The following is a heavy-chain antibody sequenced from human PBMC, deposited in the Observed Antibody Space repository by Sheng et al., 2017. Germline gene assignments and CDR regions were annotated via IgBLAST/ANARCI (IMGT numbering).Heavy chain of an antibody. CDR2: SSRSGSHI. CDR3: ARAYLDLHYYDF. Sequence: QVQLVESGGGLVKSGGSLRLSCATSGFYLSDFSMSWIRQAPGKGLEWFAFSSRSGSHIYYADSVKGRFTISRDNAANSLSLQMNSLTADDSAVYYCARAYLDLHYYDFWGQGTVVSVSS. J-gene: IGHJ4*02. D-gene: IGHD3-3*01. V-gene: IGHV3-11*04. CDR1: GFYLSDFS.